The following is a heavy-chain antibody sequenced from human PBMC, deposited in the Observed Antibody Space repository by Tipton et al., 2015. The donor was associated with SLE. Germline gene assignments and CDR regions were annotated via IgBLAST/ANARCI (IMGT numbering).Heavy chain of an antibody. D-gene: IGHD5-18*01. Sequence: LRLSCAASGFTVSSNYLSWIRQPPGKGLEWIGEINHSGSTNYNPSLKSRVTISVDTSKNQFSLKLSSVTAADTAVYYCARNALDTAYYFDYWGQGTLVTVSS. V-gene: IGHV4-34*01. J-gene: IGHJ4*02. CDR2: INHSGST. CDR1: GFTVSSNY. CDR3: ARNALDTAYYFDY.